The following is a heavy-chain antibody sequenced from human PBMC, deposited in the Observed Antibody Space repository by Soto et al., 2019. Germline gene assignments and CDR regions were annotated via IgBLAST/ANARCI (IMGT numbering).Heavy chain of an antibody. Sequence: QVQLQQWGAGLLKPSETLSLTCAVYGGSVGGYYWSWVRRPPGKGLEWIGEINHSGSITYAPSLKSRVTMSVDTSKNQFSLRLNSVTAADTAVYYCARGEVTTGVFWGQGTQVTVSS. D-gene: IGHD4-17*01. CDR2: INHSGSI. CDR1: GGSVGGYY. J-gene: IGHJ4*02. CDR3: ARGEVTTGVF. V-gene: IGHV4-34*02.